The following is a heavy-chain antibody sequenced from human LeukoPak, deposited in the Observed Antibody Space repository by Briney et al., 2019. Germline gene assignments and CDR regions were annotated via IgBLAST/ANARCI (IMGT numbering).Heavy chain of an antibody. CDR2: IIPIFGTA. J-gene: IGHJ4*02. CDR3: ARDLYYYDSSGSIRVFDY. V-gene: IGHV1-69*06. Sequence: ASVKLSSKPSGGTFSSYAISWVRQAPGHGLEWMGGIIPIFGTANYAQKFQGRVTITADKSKSTAYTDLSSLRSEDTAVYYCARDLYYYDSSGSIRVFDYWGQGTLVTVSS. CDR1: GGTFSSYA. D-gene: IGHD3-22*01.